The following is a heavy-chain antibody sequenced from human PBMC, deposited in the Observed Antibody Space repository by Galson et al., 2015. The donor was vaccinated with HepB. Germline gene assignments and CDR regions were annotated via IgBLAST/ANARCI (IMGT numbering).Heavy chain of an antibody. J-gene: IGHJ4*02. Sequence: PALVKPPQTLPLTCSFFGFSLTTTMVGVGWIRQPPGRALEWLALIYWDDDKRYSPSLKSSLTITKDTSKNQVVLTLTNMDPVDTATYYCAPRRYFNGIWDWGDFDYWGQGSLVTVSS. V-gene: IGHV2-5*02. CDR1: GFSLTTTMVG. D-gene: IGHD3/OR15-3a*01. CDR3: APRRYFNGIWDWGDFDY. CDR2: IYWDDDK.